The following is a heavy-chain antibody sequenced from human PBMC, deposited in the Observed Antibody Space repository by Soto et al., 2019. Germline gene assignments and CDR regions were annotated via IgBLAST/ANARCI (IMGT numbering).Heavy chain of an antibody. CDR1: GGSFSRYA. Sequence: GAAVKVCWKGSGGSFSRYAISWGRQAPGQGLEWMGGIIPIFGTANYAQKFQGRVTITADESTSTAYMELSSLRSEDTAVYYCARDTVSSRPYYYGMDFCGQGTMVTVSS. D-gene: IGHD6-13*01. J-gene: IGHJ6*02. CDR2: IIPIFGTA. V-gene: IGHV1-69*13. CDR3: ARDTVSSRPYYYGMDF.